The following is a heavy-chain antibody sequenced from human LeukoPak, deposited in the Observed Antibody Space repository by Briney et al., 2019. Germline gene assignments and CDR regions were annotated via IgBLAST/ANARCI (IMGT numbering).Heavy chain of an antibody. CDR1: GYTFTGYF. CDR3: AKTLCCGNPLGAFEI. V-gene: IGHV1-2*02. J-gene: IGHJ3*02. CDR2: INPNSGGT. D-gene: IGHD4-23*01. Sequence: ASVKVSCKASGYTFTGYFMHWVRQAPGQGLEWMGWINPNSGGTNSAQNFQGRVTMTRDTSISTAYMELSGLRSDDTAVYYCAKTLCCGNPLGAFEIWGQGTMVTVSS.